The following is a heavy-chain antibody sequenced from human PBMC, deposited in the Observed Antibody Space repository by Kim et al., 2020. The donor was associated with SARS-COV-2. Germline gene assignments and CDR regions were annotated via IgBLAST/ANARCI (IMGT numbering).Heavy chain of an antibody. Sequence: YAQKLQGRVTMTTDTSTSTAYMELRSLRSDDTAVYYCARAWGSYYPNFDYWGQGTLVTVSS. J-gene: IGHJ4*02. D-gene: IGHD3-10*01. CDR3: ARAWGSYYPNFDY. V-gene: IGHV1-18*01.